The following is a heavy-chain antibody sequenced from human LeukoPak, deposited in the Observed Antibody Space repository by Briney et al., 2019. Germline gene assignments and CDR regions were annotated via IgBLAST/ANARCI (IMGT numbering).Heavy chain of an antibody. CDR3: ARDEDLGFDY. CDR1: GFTFSSYA. D-gene: IGHD3-3*01. J-gene: IGHJ4*02. CDR2: ISYDGSNK. V-gene: IGHV3-30-3*01. Sequence: PGGSLRPSCAAPGFTFSSYAMHWVRQAPGKGLEWVAVISYDGSNKYYADSVKGRFTISRDNSKNTLYLQMNSLRAEDTAVYYCARDEDLGFDYWGQGTLVTVSS.